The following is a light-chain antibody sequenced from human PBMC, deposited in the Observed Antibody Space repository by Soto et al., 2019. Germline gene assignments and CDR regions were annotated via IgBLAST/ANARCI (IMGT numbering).Light chain of an antibody. CDR1: QDITNY. CDR3: QQYDNLPLT. CDR2: DAS. J-gene: IGKJ4*01. Sequence: DIQMTLSPACLSASVEDRVTITCQASQDITNYLHWFQQKPGKAPKLLIYDASNLETGVPSRFSGSGSGTDFTFTISSLQPEDIATYYCQQYDNLPLTFGGGTKVDIK. V-gene: IGKV1-33*01.